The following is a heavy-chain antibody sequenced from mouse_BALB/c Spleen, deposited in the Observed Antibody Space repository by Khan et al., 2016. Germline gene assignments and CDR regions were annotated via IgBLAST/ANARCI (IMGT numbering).Heavy chain of an antibody. D-gene: IGHD2-4*01. CDR2: INTETGEP. CDR1: GYTFTDYS. CDR3: ARRDDYVGFAY. V-gene: IGHV9-2-1*01. J-gene: IGHJ3*01. Sequence: QIQLVQSGPELKKPGETVKISCKASGYTFTDYSMHWVKQAPGKGLKWMGWINTETGEPTYADDFKGRFAFSLETSASTAYLQINNLKNEDTATYFCARRDDYVGFAYWGQGTLVTVSA.